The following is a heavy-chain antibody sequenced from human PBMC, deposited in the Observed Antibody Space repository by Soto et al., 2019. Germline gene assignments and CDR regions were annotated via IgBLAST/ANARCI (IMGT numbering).Heavy chain of an antibody. CDR2: IGTAGDT. D-gene: IGHD6-19*01. V-gene: IGHV3-13*01. J-gene: IGHJ3*02. CDR1: GFTFSSYD. Sequence: GGSLRLSCAASGFTFSSYDMHWVRQATGKGLEWVSAIGTAGDTYYPGSVKGRFTISRENAKNSLYLQMNSLRAGDTAVYYCAREKVAVAGPRGAFDIWGQGTMVTVSS. CDR3: AREKVAVAGPRGAFDI.